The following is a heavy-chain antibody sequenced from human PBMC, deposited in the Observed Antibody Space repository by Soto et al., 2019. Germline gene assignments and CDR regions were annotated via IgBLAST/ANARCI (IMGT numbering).Heavy chain of an antibody. V-gene: IGHV3-11*06. J-gene: IGHJ5*02. Sequence: GGSLRLSCAASGFTFSDYYMSRIRQAPGKGLEWVSYISSSSSYTNYADSVKGRFTISRDNAKNSLYLQMNSLRAEDTAVDHFARVWHYDFWSGYSIWFDPWGQEPPVTVSS. CDR1: GFTFSDYY. D-gene: IGHD3-3*01. CDR2: ISSSSSYT. CDR3: ARVWHYDFWSGYSIWFDP.